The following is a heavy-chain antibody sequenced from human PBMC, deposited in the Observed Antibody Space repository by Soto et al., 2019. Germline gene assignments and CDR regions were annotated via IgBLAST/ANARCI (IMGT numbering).Heavy chain of an antibody. V-gene: IGHV1-8*01. Sequence: QVQLVQSGAEVKKPGASVKVSCKASGYTFTNYDLNWVRQATGQGLEWLGWMSPTSGSIGYAQKFQGRLTLTRDAFITSAYMELSSLTSEDTAVYYCARDYGGQSGWFDPWGRGTLVTVSS. CDR3: ARDYGGQSGWFDP. CDR1: GYTFTNYD. J-gene: IGHJ5*02. CDR2: MSPTSGSI. D-gene: IGHD4-17*01.